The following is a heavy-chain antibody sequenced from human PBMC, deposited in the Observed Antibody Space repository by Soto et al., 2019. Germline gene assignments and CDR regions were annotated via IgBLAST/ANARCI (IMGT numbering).Heavy chain of an antibody. V-gene: IGHV3-23*01. D-gene: IGHD1-20*01. Sequence: GSLRLSCAASGFTFSSYAMSWVRQAPGKGLEWVSAISGSGGSTYYADSVKGRFTISRDNSKNTLYLQMNSLRAEDTAVYYCAKLRYNWNDLRWFDPWGQGTLVTVSS. CDR3: AKLRYNWNDLRWFDP. CDR1: GFTFSSYA. J-gene: IGHJ5*02. CDR2: ISGSGGST.